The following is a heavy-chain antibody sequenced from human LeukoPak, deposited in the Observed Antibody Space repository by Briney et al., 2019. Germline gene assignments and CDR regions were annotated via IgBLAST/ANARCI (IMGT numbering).Heavy chain of an antibody. V-gene: IGHV1-69*05. CDR3: ARGTTMVRGAPGY. Sequence: SVKVSCKASGGTFSSNAISWVRQAPGQGLEWMGGIIPIFGTANYAQKFQGRVTITTDESTSTAYMELSSLRSEDTAVYYCARGTTMVRGAPGYWGQGTLVTVSS. J-gene: IGHJ4*02. CDR2: IIPIFGTA. D-gene: IGHD3-10*01. CDR1: GGTFSSNA.